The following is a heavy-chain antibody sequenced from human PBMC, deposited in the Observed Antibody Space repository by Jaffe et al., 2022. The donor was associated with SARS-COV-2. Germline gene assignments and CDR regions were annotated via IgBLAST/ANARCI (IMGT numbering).Heavy chain of an antibody. J-gene: IGHJ6*02. D-gene: IGHD1-7*01. CDR1: GGSISSGSYY. V-gene: IGHV4-61*02. CDR2: IYTSGST. CDR3: ARDRAITGTTYYYYYGMDV. Sequence: QVQLQESGPGLVKPSQTLSLTCTVSGGSISSGSYYWSWIRQPAGKGLEWIGRIYTSGSTNYNPSLKSRVTISVDTSKNQFSLKLSSVTAADTAVYYCARDRAITGTTYYYYYGMDVWGQGTTVTVSS.